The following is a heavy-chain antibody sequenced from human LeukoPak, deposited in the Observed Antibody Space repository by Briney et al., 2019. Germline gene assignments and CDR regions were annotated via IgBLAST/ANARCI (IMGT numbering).Heavy chain of an antibody. V-gene: IGHV2-70*01. CDR3: ARIRGYSSGGYEDY. CDR2: IDWADDK. D-gene: IGHD6-19*01. J-gene: IGHJ4*02. CDR1: GFSLSTSGLC. Sequence: ESLPALVKPTQTLPLTSTFSGFSLSTSGLCVSCFRQPQGKALERLALIDWADDKYYSPSLKTSLTISSDTSKIQVVLTMTNMDPVDTATYYCARIRGYSSGGYEDYWGQGTLVTVSS.